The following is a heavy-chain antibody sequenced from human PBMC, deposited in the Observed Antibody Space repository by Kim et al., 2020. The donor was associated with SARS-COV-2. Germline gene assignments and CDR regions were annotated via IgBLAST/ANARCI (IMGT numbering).Heavy chain of an antibody. CDR1: GFTFSSYS. J-gene: IGHJ6*02. V-gene: IGHV3-21*01. D-gene: IGHD3-10*01. CDR2: ISSSSSYI. CDR3: ARAPGVKGYYYGMDV. Sequence: GGSLRLSCAASGFTFSSYSMNWVRQAPGKGLEWVSSISSSSSYIYYADSVKGRFTISRDNAKNSLYLQMNSLRAEDTAVYYCARAPGVKGYYYGMDVWGQGTTVTVSS.